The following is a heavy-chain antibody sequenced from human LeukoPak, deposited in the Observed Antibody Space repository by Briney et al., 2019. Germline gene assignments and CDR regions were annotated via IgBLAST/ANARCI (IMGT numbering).Heavy chain of an antibody. CDR3: ARHGGGYCSSTSCYSAWFDP. V-gene: IGHV4-38-2*01. D-gene: IGHD2-2*01. CDR2: IYHSGST. CDR1: GYSISSGYY. J-gene: IGHJ5*02. Sequence: PSETLSLTCAVCGYSISSGYYWGWIRQPPGKGLEWIGSIYHSGSTYYNPSLKSRVTISVDTSKNQFSLKLSSVTAADTAVYYCARHGGGYCSSTSCYSAWFDPWGQGTLVTVSS.